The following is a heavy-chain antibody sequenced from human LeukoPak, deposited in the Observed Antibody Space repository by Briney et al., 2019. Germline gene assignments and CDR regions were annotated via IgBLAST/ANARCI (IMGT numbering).Heavy chain of an antibody. J-gene: IGHJ4*02. CDR3: ARVGGDYDSSGYLD. CDR1: GGSFSGYY. CDR2: INHSGST. V-gene: IGHV4-34*01. Sequence: SETLSLTCAVYGGSFSGYYWSWIRQPPGKGLEWIGEINHSGSTNYNPSLKSRVTISVDTSKNQFSLKLSSVTAADTAVYYCARVGGDYDSSGYLDWGQGTLVTVSS. D-gene: IGHD3-22*01.